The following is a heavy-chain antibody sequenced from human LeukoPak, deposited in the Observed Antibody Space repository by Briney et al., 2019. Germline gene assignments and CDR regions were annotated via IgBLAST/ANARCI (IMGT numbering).Heavy chain of an antibody. CDR3: AKRPIGSSGYYGMQGFDY. Sequence: GGSLRLSCAASGFTFSSYAMSWVRQAPGKGLEWVSAISGSGGSTYYAASVKGRFTISRDNSKNTLYLQMNSLRAEDTAVYYFAKRPIGSSGYYGMQGFDYWGQGTLVTVSS. CDR1: GFTFSSYA. J-gene: IGHJ4*02. CDR2: ISGSGGST. D-gene: IGHD3-22*01. V-gene: IGHV3-23*01.